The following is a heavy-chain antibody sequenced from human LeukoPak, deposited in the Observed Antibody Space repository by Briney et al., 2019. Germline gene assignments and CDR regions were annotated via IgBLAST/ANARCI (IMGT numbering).Heavy chain of an antibody. J-gene: IGHJ3*02. D-gene: IGHD3-10*01. CDR2: ISSSSSYI. CDR1: GFTFSSYS. CDR3: ASERFGESLDSFDI. Sequence: GGSLRLSSAASGFTFSSYSMNWLRQAPGKGLEWVSYISSSSSYIYYADSVKGRFTISRDNAKNSLYLQMNSLRAEDTAVYYCASERFGESLDSFDIWCQGTMVTLSS. V-gene: IGHV3-21*01.